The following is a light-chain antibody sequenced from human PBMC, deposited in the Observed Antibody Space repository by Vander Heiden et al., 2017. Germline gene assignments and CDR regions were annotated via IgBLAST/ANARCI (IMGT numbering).Light chain of an antibody. V-gene: IGKV3-20*01. CDR3: QQYGSSPPYT. J-gene: IGKJ2*01. CDR2: GAS. CDR1: QSGSSSY. Sequence: EIVLTQSPGTLSLSSGERATLSCRASQSGSSSYLAWYQQKPGQAPRLLIYGASSRATGIPDRFSGSGSGTDFTLTISRLEPEDFAVYYCQQYGSSPPYTFGQGTKLEIK.